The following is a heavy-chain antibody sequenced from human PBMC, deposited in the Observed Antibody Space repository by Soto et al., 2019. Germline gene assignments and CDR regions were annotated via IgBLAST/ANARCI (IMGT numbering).Heavy chain of an antibody. CDR2: MIPNSGNT. CDR3: ARGNGCSYASFDP. CDR1: GYTFTSYD. Sequence: QVQLVQSGAEVKKPGASVKVSCKASGYTFTSYDINWVRQATGQGLEWMGWMIPNSGNTGYAQKFQGRLTMTRNTSISTAYMDLGSLKSEDTAVYYCARGNGCSYASFDPWGQGTLVTVSS. J-gene: IGHJ5*02. D-gene: IGHD2-15*01. V-gene: IGHV1-8*01.